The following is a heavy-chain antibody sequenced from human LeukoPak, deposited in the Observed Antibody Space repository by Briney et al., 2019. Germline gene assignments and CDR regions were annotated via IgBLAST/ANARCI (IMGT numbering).Heavy chain of an antibody. J-gene: IGHJ3*02. CDR3: ARGLATYYDILTGYSDGAFDI. CDR1: GYTFTSYD. V-gene: IGHV1-8*01. D-gene: IGHD3-9*01. Sequence: ASVKVSCKASGYTFTSYDINWVRQATGQGLEWMGWMNPNSGNTGYAQKFQGRVTMTRNTSISTAYMELSSLRSEDTAVYYCARGLATYYDILTGYSDGAFDIWGQGTMVTVSS. CDR2: MNPNSGNT.